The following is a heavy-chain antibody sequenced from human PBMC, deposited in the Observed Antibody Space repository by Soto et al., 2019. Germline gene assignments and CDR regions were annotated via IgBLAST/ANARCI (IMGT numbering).Heavy chain of an antibody. CDR1: GGSISSSSYY. CDR2: IYYSGST. Sequence: QLQLQESGPGLVKPSETLSLTCTVSGGSISSSSYYWGWIRQPPGKGLEWIGSIYYSGSTYYNPSLKSRVTISVDTSKNQFSLKLSSVTAADTAVYYCARRASLGPEYNWFDPWGQGTLVTVSS. V-gene: IGHV4-39*01. J-gene: IGHJ5*02. CDR3: ARRASLGPEYNWFDP.